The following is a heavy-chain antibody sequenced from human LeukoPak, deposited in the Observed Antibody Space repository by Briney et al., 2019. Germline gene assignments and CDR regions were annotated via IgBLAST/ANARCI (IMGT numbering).Heavy chain of an antibody. D-gene: IGHD7-27*01. V-gene: IGHV4-59*08. CDR3: AAQLGYHGSFDY. Sequence: PSETLSLTCTVSGGSISSYYWSWIRQPPGKGLEWIGYIYYSGSTNYNPSLKSRVTISVDTSKNQFSLKLSSVTAADTAVYYCAAQLGYHGSFDYWGQGTLVTVSS. CDR2: IYYSGST. J-gene: IGHJ4*02. CDR1: GGSISSYY.